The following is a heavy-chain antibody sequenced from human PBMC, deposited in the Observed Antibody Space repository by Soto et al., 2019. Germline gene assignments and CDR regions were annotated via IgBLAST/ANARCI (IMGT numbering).Heavy chain of an antibody. J-gene: IGHJ6*02. CDR3: ASSKGDYYYGMDV. CDR2: INPNSGGT. CDR1: GYTFTGYY. V-gene: IGHV1-2*04. Sequence: ASVKVSCKASGYTFTGYYMHWVRQAPGQGLEWMGWINPNSGGTNYAQRFQGWVTMTRDTSISTAYMELRRLRAGDTAVYYCASSKGDYYYGMDVWGQGTTVTVSS.